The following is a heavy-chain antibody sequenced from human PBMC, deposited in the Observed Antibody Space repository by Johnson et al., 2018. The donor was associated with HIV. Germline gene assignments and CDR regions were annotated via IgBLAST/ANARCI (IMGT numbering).Heavy chain of an antibody. V-gene: IGHV3-30*18. J-gene: IGHJ3*02. CDR3: AKCRDYDSGGCSNAFDI. CDR2: ISFDGSKK. CDR1: GFTFSSYG. Sequence: QVQLVESGGGVVQPGRSLRLSCAASGFTFSSYGMNWVRQAPGKGLEWLAAISFDGSKKNYADSVKGQFTISRDNSKNTLFLQMNSLRAEDTAVYYCAKCRDYDSGGCSNAFDIWGQGTMVTVSS. D-gene: IGHD3-22*01.